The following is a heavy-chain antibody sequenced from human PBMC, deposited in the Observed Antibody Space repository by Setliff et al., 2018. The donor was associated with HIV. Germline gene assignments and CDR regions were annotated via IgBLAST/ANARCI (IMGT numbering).Heavy chain of an antibody. CDR2: IYYRGST. CDR3: ARGWGHDGSDF. Sequence: SETLSLTCTVSGGSISSSSYYWGWIRQPPGKGLEWIGSIYYRGSTYYNPSLKSRVTVSVDTSKNQFSLKLNSVTAADTAVYYCARGWGHDGSDFWGQGTMVTVSS. CDR1: GGSISSSSYY. D-gene: IGHD6-19*01. J-gene: IGHJ3*01. V-gene: IGHV4-39*01.